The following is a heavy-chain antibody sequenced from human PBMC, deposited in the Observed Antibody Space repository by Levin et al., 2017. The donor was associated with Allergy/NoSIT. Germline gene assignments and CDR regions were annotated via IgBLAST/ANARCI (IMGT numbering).Heavy chain of an antibody. V-gene: IGHV4-59*01. Sequence: PGGSLRLSCTVSGGSISDYYWSWIRQPPGKGLEWIGYMYYSGSTNYNPSLKSRVTISIDRSKNQFSLKLSSVTAADTAVYYCGRHSYGSGSSYRLLDSWGQGTMVTVSS. D-gene: IGHD3-10*01. J-gene: IGHJ3*02. CDR2: MYYSGST. CDR1: GGSISDYY. CDR3: GRHSYGSGSSYRLLDS.